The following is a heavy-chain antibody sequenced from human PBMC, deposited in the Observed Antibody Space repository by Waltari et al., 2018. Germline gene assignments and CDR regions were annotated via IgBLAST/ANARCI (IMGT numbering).Heavy chain of an antibody. V-gene: IGHV4-34*01. J-gene: IGHJ5*02. Sequence: QVQLQQWGAGLLKPSETLSLTCAVYGGSFSGYYWSWIRQPPGKGLEWIGEINHRGGTNYNPAVTSRVTISVDTSKNQFSLKLSSVTAADTAVYYCARVPFDILTGYYGSSRWFDPWGQGTLVTVSS. CDR2: INHRGGT. CDR1: GGSFSGYY. CDR3: ARVPFDILTGYYGSSRWFDP. D-gene: IGHD3-9*01.